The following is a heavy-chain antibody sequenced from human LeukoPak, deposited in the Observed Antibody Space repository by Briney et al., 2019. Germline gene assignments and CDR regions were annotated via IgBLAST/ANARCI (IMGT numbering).Heavy chain of an antibody. CDR3: AREGYSGSYHNWFDP. V-gene: IGHV3-53*01. CDR1: GFPFSYYA. D-gene: IGHD1-26*01. CDR2: IYSGGST. J-gene: IGHJ5*02. Sequence: PGRSLRLSCAASGFPFSYYAMHWVRQAPGKGLEWVSVIYSGGSTYYADSVKGRFTISRDNSKNTLYLQMNSLRAEDTAVYYCAREGYSGSYHNWFDPWGQGTLVTVSS.